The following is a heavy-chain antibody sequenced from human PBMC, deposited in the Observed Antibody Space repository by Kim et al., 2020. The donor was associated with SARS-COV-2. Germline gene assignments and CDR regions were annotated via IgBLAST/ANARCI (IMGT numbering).Heavy chain of an antibody. D-gene: IGHD3-3*01. Sequence: SVKGRFTTSRDDSKSIAYLQMTSLKTEDTAVYYCTRVRFLEWLLNDAFDIWGQGTMVTVSS. V-gene: IGHV3-49*02. J-gene: IGHJ3*02. CDR3: TRVRFLEWLLNDAFDI.